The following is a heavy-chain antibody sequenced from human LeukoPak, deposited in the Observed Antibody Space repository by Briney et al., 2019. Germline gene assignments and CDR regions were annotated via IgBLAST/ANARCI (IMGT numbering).Heavy chain of an antibody. CDR1: GYTFTSYD. Sequence: AASVKVSCKASGYTFTSYDINWVRQATGQGLEWMGWMNPNSGNTGYVQKFQGRVTMTRNISISTAYMELSSLRSEDTAVYYCARGKRYCARSSCYSEKKNYAIGKYYYYNYYMDVWGKGTTVTVSS. CDR2: MNPNSGNT. V-gene: IGHV1-8*01. CDR3: ARGKRYCARSSCYSEKKNYAIGKYYYYNYYMDV. J-gene: IGHJ6*03. D-gene: IGHD2-2*02.